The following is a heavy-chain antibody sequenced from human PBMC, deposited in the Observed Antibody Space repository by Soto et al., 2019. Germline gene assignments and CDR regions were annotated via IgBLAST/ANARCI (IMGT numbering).Heavy chain of an antibody. D-gene: IGHD6-13*01. CDR1: GGSISSGSYY. CDR3: ARHNPQQLDDYYYYGMDV. CDR2: IYYSGST. Sequence: SETLSLTCTVSGGSISSGSYYWGWIRQPPGKGLEWIGSIYYSGSTYYNPSLKSRVTISVDTSKNQFSLKLSSVTAADTAVYYCARHNPQQLDDYYYYGMDVWGQGTTVTVSS. V-gene: IGHV4-39*01. J-gene: IGHJ6*02.